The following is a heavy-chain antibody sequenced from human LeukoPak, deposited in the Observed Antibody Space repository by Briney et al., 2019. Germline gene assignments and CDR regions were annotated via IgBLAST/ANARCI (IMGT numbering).Heavy chain of an antibody. CDR3: ARGAASGGYDY. D-gene: IGHD3-10*01. CDR1: GFIFSGYD. Sequence: GGSLRLSCAASGFIFSGYDVHWVRQAPGEGLEFVSAITSNGGRTFYANSVKGRFTISRDNSKNALYLQMDSLRADDMAVYYCARGAASGGYDYWGQGALVTVSS. J-gene: IGHJ4*02. V-gene: IGHV3-64*01. CDR2: ITSNGGRT.